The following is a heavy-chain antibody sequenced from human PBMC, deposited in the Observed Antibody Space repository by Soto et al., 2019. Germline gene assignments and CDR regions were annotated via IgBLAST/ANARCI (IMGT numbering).Heavy chain of an antibody. D-gene: IGHD2-15*01. Sequence: SVKVSCKASGGTFSSYAISWLRQAPGQGLEWMGGIIPIFGTANYAQKFQGRVTITADESTSTAYMELSSLRSEDTAVYYCARDLGCSGGSCYNYYGMDVWGQGTTVTVSS. J-gene: IGHJ6*02. CDR2: IIPIFGTA. CDR1: GGTFSSYA. CDR3: ARDLGCSGGSCYNYYGMDV. V-gene: IGHV1-69*13.